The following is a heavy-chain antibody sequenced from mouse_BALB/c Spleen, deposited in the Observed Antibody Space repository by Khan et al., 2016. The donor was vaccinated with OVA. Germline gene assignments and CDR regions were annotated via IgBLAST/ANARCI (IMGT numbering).Heavy chain of an antibody. D-gene: IGHD2-3*01. CDR2: INYSGST. CDR3: ARDGSRHNYAMDY. J-gene: IGHJ4*01. CDR1: GYSITSDYA. V-gene: IGHV3-2*02. Sequence: VQLKESGPGLVNPSQSLSLTCTVTGYSITSDYARNWIRQFPGNKLEWMGYINYSGSTNYNPALKSRISITRDTSKNQFFLQLNSVTTEDTATYYCARDGSRHNYAMDYWGQGTSVTVSA.